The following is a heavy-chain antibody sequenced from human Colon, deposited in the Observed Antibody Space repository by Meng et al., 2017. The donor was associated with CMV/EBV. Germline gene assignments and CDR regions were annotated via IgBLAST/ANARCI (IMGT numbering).Heavy chain of an antibody. V-gene: IGHV1-3*01. D-gene: IGHD5/OR15-5a*01. Sequence: KASGYSFNTYYMHLVRQAPGQRLEWMGWINAGNGNTKYSQKFQGRVTITMDTSASTAYMELSTPTSGDSAMYYCAKVGSVYYPYYFDYWGQGTLVTVSS. CDR3: AKVGSVYYPYYFDY. CDR1: GYSFNTYY. J-gene: IGHJ4*02. CDR2: INAGNGNT.